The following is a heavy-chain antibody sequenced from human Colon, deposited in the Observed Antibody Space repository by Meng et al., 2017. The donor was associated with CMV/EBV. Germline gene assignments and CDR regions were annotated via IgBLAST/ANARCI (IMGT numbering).Heavy chain of an antibody. Sequence: GESLKISCTASGFSFTSNSVNWVRQAAGKGLEWVAFIRYDGTNKYYADSVKGRFSISRDNSKSTLYLQMNSLRREDTAVYYCVKDVPTFFFDFWGQGTLVTVSS. CDR3: VKDVPTFFFDF. CDR1: GFSFTSNS. J-gene: IGHJ4*02. V-gene: IGHV3-30*02. CDR2: IRYDGTNK. D-gene: IGHD2-2*01.